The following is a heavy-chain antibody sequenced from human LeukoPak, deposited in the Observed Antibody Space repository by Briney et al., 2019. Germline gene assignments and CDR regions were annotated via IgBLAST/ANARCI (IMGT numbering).Heavy chain of an antibody. D-gene: IGHD3-22*01. CDR3: ARALGRWYYYDSRGYLGY. V-gene: IGHV3-11*01. J-gene: IGHJ4*02. CDR1: GFTFSDYY. Sequence: GGSLRLSCAASGFTFSDYYMSWIRQAPGKGLEWVSYISSSGSTIYYADSVKGRFTISRDNAKNSLYLQMNSLSAEDTAVYYCARALGRWYYYDSRGYLGYWGQGTLVTVSS. CDR2: ISSSGSTI.